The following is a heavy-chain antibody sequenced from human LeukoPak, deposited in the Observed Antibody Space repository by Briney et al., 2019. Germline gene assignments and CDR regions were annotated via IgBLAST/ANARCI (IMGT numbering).Heavy chain of an antibody. CDR1: GGTFSTYA. Sequence: ASVKVSCKASGGTFSTYAFNWLRQAPGQGLEWMGRIIPILGIANYAQKFQGRVTITADKSTSTAYMELSSLRSEDTAVYYCAREYDSSGYYYPFDYWGQGTLVTVSS. D-gene: IGHD3-22*01. CDR2: IIPILGIA. V-gene: IGHV1-69*04. CDR3: AREYDSSGYYYPFDY. J-gene: IGHJ4*02.